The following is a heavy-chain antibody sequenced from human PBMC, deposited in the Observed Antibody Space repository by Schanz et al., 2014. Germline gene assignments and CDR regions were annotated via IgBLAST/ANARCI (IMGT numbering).Heavy chain of an antibody. CDR1: GVSIGGYY. D-gene: IGHD1-26*01. J-gene: IGHJ6*02. Sequence: QVQLQESGPGLVKPSETLSLTCTVSGVSIGGYYWSWIRQPPGKGLEWIGYIFFSGSTTYNPSFKRRVTISVAMYKTQFPLTLASATAADTAVYYCARLGVGDKAYYYYGTDVWGQGTTVLVSS. CDR2: IFFSGST. CDR3: ARLGVGDKAYYYYGTDV. V-gene: IGHV4-59*08.